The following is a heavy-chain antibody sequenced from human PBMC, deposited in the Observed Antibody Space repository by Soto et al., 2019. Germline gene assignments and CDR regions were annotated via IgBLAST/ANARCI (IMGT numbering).Heavy chain of an antibody. D-gene: IGHD3-3*01. J-gene: IGHJ6*02. CDR2: IYHSGST. Sequence: PSETLSLTFDVSGYSISSGYYWGWIRQPPGKGLEWIGSIYHSGSTSYNPSLKSRVTIPVDTSKNQFYLKLRSVTAADTAVYYCARDSANLRFLEWLGFYGMDVWGQGTTVT. V-gene: IGHV4-38-2*02. CDR3: ARDSANLRFLEWLGFYGMDV. CDR1: GYSISSGYY.